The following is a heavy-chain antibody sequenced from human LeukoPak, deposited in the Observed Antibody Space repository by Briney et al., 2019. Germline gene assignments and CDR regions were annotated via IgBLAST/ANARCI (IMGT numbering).Heavy chain of an antibody. D-gene: IGHD1-26*01. CDR3: AKRGAEVGTTVAPGDY. CDR2: ISGNGNA. CDR1: GVTFSNYS. J-gene: IGHJ4*02. V-gene: IGHV3-23*01. Sequence: GGSLRLSCAASGVTFSNYSMNWVRQAPGKGLEWVSAISGNGNAYYADSVKGRFTISRDNSKNTLYLQMNSLRAEDTAVYYCAKRGAEVGTTVAPGDYWGQGTLLTVSS.